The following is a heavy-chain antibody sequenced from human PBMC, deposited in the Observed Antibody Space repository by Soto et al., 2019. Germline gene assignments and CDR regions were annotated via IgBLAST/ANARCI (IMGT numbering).Heavy chain of an antibody. CDR3: ARVSNLYGDYHEMLDY. CDR2: ISAYNGNT. D-gene: IGHD4-17*01. V-gene: IGHV1-18*04. CDR1: GYTFTSYG. Sequence: QVQLVQSGAEVKKPGASVKVSCQASGYTFTSYGISWVRQAPGQGLEWMGWISAYNGNTNYAQKLQGRVTMTTDTSTSTAYMELRSLRSDDTAVYYCARVSNLYGDYHEMLDYWGQGTLVTVSS. J-gene: IGHJ4*02.